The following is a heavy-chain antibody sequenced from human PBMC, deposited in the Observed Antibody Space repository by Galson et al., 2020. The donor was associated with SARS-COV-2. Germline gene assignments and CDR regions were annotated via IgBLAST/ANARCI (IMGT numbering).Heavy chain of an antibody. V-gene: IGHV1-24*01. CDR2: FDPEYGGT. D-gene: IGHD2-2*01. Sequence: ASVKVSCKVSGYTLTELSMQWVRQAPGQGLEWMGGFDPEYGGTVYAQKFLGRVTMTEDTSTDTAYLKVRGLGSEDTAVYYCATAFAYQMLPLNLWGQGTLVTVSS. CDR1: GYTLTELS. J-gene: IGHJ5*02. CDR3: ATAFAYQMLPLNL.